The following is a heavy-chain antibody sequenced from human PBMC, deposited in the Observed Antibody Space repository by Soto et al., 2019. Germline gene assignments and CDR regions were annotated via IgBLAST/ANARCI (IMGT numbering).Heavy chain of an antibody. CDR3: ARGTGCSPEINWFDP. Sequence: QVQLVQSGAEVKKPGSSVKVSCKASGGTFSSYTISWVRQAPGQGLEWMGRIIPILGIANYAQKFQGRVTITADKSTSTAYMELSSLRSEDTAVYYCARGTGCSPEINWFDPWGQGTLVTVSS. J-gene: IGHJ5*02. CDR1: GGTFSSYT. CDR2: IIPILGIA. D-gene: IGHD1-1*01. V-gene: IGHV1-69*02.